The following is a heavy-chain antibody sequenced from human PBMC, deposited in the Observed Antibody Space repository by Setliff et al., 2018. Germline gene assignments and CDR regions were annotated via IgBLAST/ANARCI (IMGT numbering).Heavy chain of an antibody. CDR1: GYTFTKNA. D-gene: IGHD5-18*01. J-gene: IGHJ5*02. CDR3: ARGSRPLWGA. CDR2: INTDNGNT. V-gene: IGHV1-3*04. Sequence: ASVKVSCKASGYTFTKNAIHWLRQAPGQRPEWMGWINTDNGNTRYSQNFQDRVTITRDRSATTAFVELRSLRSDDTAVYFCARGSRPLWGAWGQGTLVTVSS.